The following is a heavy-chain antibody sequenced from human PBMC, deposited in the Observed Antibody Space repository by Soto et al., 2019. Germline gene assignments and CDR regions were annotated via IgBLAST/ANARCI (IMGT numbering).Heavy chain of an antibody. CDR3: ARDLGAPGRGSAVGYYYHYGMDV. J-gene: IGHJ6*02. CDR1: EFTFSSYW. Sequence: EVQLVESGGGLVQPGGSLRLSCAASEFTFSSYWMNWVRQAPGKGLEWVANIKEDGSEKYYVDSVKGRFTISRDNAKNSLSLQMNSLRGEDTAVYYCARDLGAPGRGSAVGYYYHYGMDVWGQGTTGTVSS. CDR2: IKEDGSEK. V-gene: IGHV3-7*05. D-gene: IGHD2-2*01.